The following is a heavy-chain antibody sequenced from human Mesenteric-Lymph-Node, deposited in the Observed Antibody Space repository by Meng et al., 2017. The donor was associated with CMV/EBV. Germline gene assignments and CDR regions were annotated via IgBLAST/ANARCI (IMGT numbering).Heavy chain of an antibody. V-gene: IGHV4/OR15-8*01. J-gene: IGHJ4*02. CDR2: IFHGVNP. CDR3: AGRYSGYKPRRNFDY. CDR1: GGSINDTYF. Sequence: SGGSINDTYFWSWVRQAPGKGLEWIGKIFHGVNPNYNQSLKSRVTISEDKSKNQFSLKLSSVTAADTAVYYCAGRYSGYKPRRNFDYWGQGTLVTVSS. D-gene: IGHD5-12*01.